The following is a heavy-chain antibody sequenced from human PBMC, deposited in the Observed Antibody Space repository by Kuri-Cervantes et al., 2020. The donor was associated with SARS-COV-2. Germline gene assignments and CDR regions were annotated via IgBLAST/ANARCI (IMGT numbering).Heavy chain of an antibody. J-gene: IGHJ3*02. CDR3: SGMLNDFWSGLLAFDI. D-gene: IGHD3-3*01. V-gene: IGHV3-13*03. Sequence: GESLKISCAACGFTFSSYDMHWVRQATGKGLEWVSAIGTAGDTYYPGSVKGQFTISRDNAKNSLYLQMNSLRAEDTAVYYCSGMLNDFWSGLLAFDIWCQGTMVTVSS. CDR1: GFTFSSYD. CDR2: IGTAGDT.